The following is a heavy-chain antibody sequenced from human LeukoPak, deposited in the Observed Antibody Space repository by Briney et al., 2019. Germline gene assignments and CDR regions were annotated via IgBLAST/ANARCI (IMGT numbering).Heavy chain of an antibody. CDR2: MNPNSGNT. J-gene: IGHJ5*02. CDR1: GYTFTSYY. D-gene: IGHD3-9*01. Sequence: ASVKVSCKASGYTFTSYYMHWVRQAPGQGLEWMGWMNPNSGNTGYAQKFQGRVTITRNTSISTAYMELSSLRSEDTAVYYCARAPAYYDILTGYYPNWFDPWGQGTLVTVSS. V-gene: IGHV1-8*03. CDR3: ARAPAYYDILTGYYPNWFDP.